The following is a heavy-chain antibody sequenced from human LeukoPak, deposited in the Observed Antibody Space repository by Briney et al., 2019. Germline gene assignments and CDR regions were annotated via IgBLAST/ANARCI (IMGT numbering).Heavy chain of an antibody. D-gene: IGHD6-19*01. CDR1: GFTFSTYV. V-gene: IGHV3-30*02. CDR2: IRYDGSIK. Sequence: PGGSLRLSCAASGFTFSTYVMHWVRQAPGKGLEWVAFIRYDGSIKYYADSVKGRFTISRDNSKSTLYLQLNSLRAEDTALYYCAKVFGVAVAGTRGFFDYWGQGTLVTVSS. CDR3: AKVFGVAVAGTRGFFDY. J-gene: IGHJ4*02.